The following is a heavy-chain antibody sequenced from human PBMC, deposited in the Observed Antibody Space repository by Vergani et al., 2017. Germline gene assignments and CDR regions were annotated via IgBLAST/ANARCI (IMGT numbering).Heavy chain of an antibody. Sequence: QVQLVESGGGVVQRGGSLRLSCATSGFTLSNYDMQWIRQGPGKGLEFVAFIQFAGSNQYYADSVKGRFTLSRDFSKNTLYLQMNSLRAEDTAVYYCGKERDDSNYGFDYWGQGTLVTVSS. CDR2: IQFAGSNQ. V-gene: IGHV3-30*02. D-gene: IGHD4-11*01. CDR1: GFTLSNYD. J-gene: IGHJ4*02. CDR3: GKERDDSNYGFDY.